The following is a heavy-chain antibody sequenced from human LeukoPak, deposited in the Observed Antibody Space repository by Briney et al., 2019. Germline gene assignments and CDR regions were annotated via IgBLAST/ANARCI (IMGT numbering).Heavy chain of an antibody. Sequence: PSETLSLTCTVSGGAISSYYWSWIRQPRGKGLEWIGDMYYGRSTNYNPSLKGRVTISVDTSKNQFSLKLSSVTAADTAVYYCARDRYSGSYTGGYFDYWGQGTLVTVSS. J-gene: IGHJ4*02. D-gene: IGHD1-26*01. CDR1: GGAISSYY. V-gene: IGHV4-59*01. CDR2: MYYGRST. CDR3: ARDRYSGSYTGGYFDY.